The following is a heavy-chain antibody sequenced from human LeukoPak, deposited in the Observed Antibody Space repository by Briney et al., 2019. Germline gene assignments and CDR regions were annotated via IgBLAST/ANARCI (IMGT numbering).Heavy chain of an antibody. CDR2: ITKGGATV. CDR3: ARLSVSITRRFDL. V-gene: IGHV3-48*03. J-gene: IGHJ5*02. Sequence: PGGSLRLSCAPSGFTLSNYEMNWVRLTPGKGLEWISYITKGGATVLYAESVKGRFTISRDNANSSLYLQMNSLRAEDTAVYFRARLSVSITRRFDLWGQGTLVTVSS. CDR1: GFTLSNYE. D-gene: IGHD3-3*01.